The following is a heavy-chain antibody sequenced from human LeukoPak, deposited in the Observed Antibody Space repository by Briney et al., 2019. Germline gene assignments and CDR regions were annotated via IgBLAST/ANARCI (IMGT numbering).Heavy chain of an antibody. CDR1: GYTSTSYG. CDR3: ARGPIVVVPAAMNY. D-gene: IGHD2-2*01. Sequence: ASVKVSCKASGYTSTSYGISWVRQAPGQGLEWMGWISAYNGNTNYAQKPQGRVTMTTDTSTSTAYMELRSLRSDDTAVYYCARGPIVVVPAAMNYWGQGTLVTVSS. V-gene: IGHV1-18*01. J-gene: IGHJ4*02. CDR2: ISAYNGNT.